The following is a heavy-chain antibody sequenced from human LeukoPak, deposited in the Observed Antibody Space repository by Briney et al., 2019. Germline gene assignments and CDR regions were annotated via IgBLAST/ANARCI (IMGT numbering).Heavy chain of an antibody. CDR2: ISGDGITT. Sequence: PGGSLRLSCSASGFTLSNYGLHWVSQAPGKGLEYVSAISGDGITTYYADSVKGRFTIFRDNSKNTVYLQMSSLRADDTGVYYCVKDKVAGNDDAFDIWGPGTTVTVSS. CDR3: VKDKVAGNDDAFDI. J-gene: IGHJ3*02. D-gene: IGHD1-1*01. CDR1: GFTLSNYG. V-gene: IGHV3-64D*09.